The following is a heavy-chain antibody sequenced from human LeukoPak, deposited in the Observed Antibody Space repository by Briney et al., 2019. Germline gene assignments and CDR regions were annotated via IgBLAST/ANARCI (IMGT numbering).Heavy chain of an antibody. J-gene: IGHJ3*02. CDR3: ARESWSDSVAFDI. CDR2: ISYGGIDK. D-gene: IGHD3-3*01. CDR1: GFNFSSYA. V-gene: IGHV3-30*04. Sequence: PGTSLRLSCAASGFNFSSYAMHWVRQAPGEGLEWVGLISYGGIDKSYADSVKGRFTISRDSSKWTLYLQMNSLRAEDTAMYYCARESWSDSVAFDIWGLGTMVIVSS.